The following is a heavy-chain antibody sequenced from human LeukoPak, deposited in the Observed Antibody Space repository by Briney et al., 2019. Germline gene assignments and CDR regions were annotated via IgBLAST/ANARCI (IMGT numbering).Heavy chain of an antibody. V-gene: IGHV1-2*04. CDR3: ARAAYCGGDCYSLEFDY. CDR1: GYTFTGYY. CDR2: INPNSGGT. Sequence: RASVKVSCKASGYTFTGYYMHWVRQAPGQGLEWMGWINPNSGGTNYAQKFQGWVTMTRDTSISTAYMELSRLRSDDTAVYYCARAAYCGGDCYSLEFDYWGQGTLVTVSS. J-gene: IGHJ4*02. D-gene: IGHD2-21*02.